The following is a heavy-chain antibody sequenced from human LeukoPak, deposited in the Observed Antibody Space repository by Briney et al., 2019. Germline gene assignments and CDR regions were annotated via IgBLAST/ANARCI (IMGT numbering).Heavy chain of an antibody. CDR2: ISSSSSTI. J-gene: IGHJ6*02. Sequence: PGGSLRLSCAASGFTFSSYSMNWVRQAPGKGLEWVSYISSSSSTIYYADSVKGRFTISRDNAKNSLYLQMNSLRAEDTAVYYCARDESFDWFYYYYGMDVWGQGTTVTVSS. V-gene: IGHV3-48*01. CDR3: ARDESFDWFYYYYGMDV. CDR1: GFTFSSYS. D-gene: IGHD3-9*01.